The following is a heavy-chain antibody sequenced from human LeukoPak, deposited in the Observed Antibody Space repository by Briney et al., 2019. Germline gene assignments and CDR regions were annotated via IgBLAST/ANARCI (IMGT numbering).Heavy chain of an antibody. Sequence: GGSLRLSCAASGFTFSSYAMSWVRQTPGKGLEWVSAVSGYGDRTYYADSVKGRFTISRDNSKNTLYLQMNSLRAEDTAMYYCARGGGYCTNGVCHNNWFDPWGQGTLVTVSS. CDR1: GFTFSSYA. J-gene: IGHJ5*02. D-gene: IGHD2-8*01. CDR2: VSGYGDRT. CDR3: ARGGGYCTNGVCHNNWFDP. V-gene: IGHV3-23*01.